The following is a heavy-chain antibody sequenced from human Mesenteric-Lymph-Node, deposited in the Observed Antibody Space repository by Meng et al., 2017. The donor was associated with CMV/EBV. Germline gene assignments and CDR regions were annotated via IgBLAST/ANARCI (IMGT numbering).Heavy chain of an antibody. V-gene: IGHV3-21*04. CDR1: GFTFSSYS. D-gene: IGHD1-14*01. Sequence: GESLKISCAASGFTFSSYSLNWVRRAPGKGLEWVSYISSGSTYTYYADSVKGRFTISRDNAKNSLYLQMNSLRAEDTALYYCARARMVQYYYGLDVWGQGTTVTVSS. J-gene: IGHJ6*02. CDR3: ARARMVQYYYGLDV. CDR2: ISSGSTYT.